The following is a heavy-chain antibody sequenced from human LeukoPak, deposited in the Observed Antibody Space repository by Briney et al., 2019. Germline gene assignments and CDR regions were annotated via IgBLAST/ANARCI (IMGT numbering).Heavy chain of an antibody. CDR1: GFTFGDYA. V-gene: IGHV3-49*03. J-gene: IGHJ4*02. CDR3: TRGRPIDY. Sequence: GQSLRVSCTTSGFTFGDYAMSWFRQAPGKGLEWVGFIRNKADGGATAYAASVKGRFTISRDDSNSIAYLQMNSLKIEDTAVYYCTRGRPIDYWGQGILLTVPS. CDR2: IRNKADGGAT.